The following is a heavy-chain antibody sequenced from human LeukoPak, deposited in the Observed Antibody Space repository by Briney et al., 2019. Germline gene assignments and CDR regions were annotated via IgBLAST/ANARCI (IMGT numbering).Heavy chain of an antibody. D-gene: IGHD2-2*02. CDR2: ISGSGGST. CDR3: ARVLDVLVPAAILDY. CDR1: GFTFSSYA. V-gene: IGHV3-23*01. Sequence: GGSLRLSCAASGFTFSSYAMSWVRQAPGKGLEWVSAISGSGGSTYYADSVKGRFTISRDNSKNTLYLQMNSLRAEDTALYYCARVLDVLVPAAILDYWGQGTLVTVSS. J-gene: IGHJ4*02.